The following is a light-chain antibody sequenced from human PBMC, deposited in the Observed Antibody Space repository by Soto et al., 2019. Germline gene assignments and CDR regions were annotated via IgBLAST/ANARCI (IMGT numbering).Light chain of an antibody. Sequence: QSALTQPASVSGSPGQSITISCTGTSSDVGSYNLVSWYQQHPGKAPKLMIYEGSKRPSGVSNRFSGSKSGNTASLTISGLQAEDEADYYCCSYAGSNYVFGPGTKLTVL. CDR3: CSYAGSNYV. CDR1: SSDVGSYNL. V-gene: IGLV2-23*01. J-gene: IGLJ1*01. CDR2: EGS.